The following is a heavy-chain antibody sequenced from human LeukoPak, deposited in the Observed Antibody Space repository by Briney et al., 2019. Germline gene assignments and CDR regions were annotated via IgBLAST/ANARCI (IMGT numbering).Heavy chain of an antibody. CDR1: GGSISSDSYY. D-gene: IGHD3-16*01. Sequence: PSETLSLTCNVSGGSISSDSYYWGWIRQPPGKGLEWIGCMYYSGSTYYNPSLKSRVTISGETSKNQFSLKLGSVTAADTAVYYCVSASGGVLRTAFDIWGQGTMVTVSS. J-gene: IGHJ3*02. V-gene: IGHV4-39*07. CDR2: MYYSGST. CDR3: VSASGGVLRTAFDI.